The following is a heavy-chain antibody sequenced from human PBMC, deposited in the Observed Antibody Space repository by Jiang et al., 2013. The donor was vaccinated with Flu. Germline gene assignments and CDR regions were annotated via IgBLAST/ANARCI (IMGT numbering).Heavy chain of an antibody. V-gene: IGHV4-59*02. J-gene: IGHJ4*02. CDR1: GDSVSSFY. D-gene: IGHD3-10*01. CDR2: ISYSGSA. CDR3: AIGIFGESLGY. Sequence: GPGLVKPSETLSLTCAVSGDSVSSFYWSWIRQPPGKGLEWIGYISYSGSANYNPSLKSRVTLSVDTSKNQFSLRLTSVTAADTAVYYCAIGIFGESLGYWGRGTLVTVSS.